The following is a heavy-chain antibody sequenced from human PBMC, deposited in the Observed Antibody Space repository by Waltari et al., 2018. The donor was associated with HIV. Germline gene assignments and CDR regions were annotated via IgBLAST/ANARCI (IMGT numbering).Heavy chain of an antibody. CDR3: ARLPGGGGDPYAFDI. CDR1: GGTFSRYA. J-gene: IGHJ3*02. D-gene: IGHD2-21*02. Sequence: QVQLVQSGAEMKKPGSSVKVSCKASGGTFSRYAINWVRQAPGQGLEWMGGIIPIFGTANYAQKFQDRVTITADESTSTAYMELRSLSSEDTAVYSCARLPGGGGDPYAFDIWGQGTMVTVSS. CDR2: IIPIFGTA. V-gene: IGHV1-69*01.